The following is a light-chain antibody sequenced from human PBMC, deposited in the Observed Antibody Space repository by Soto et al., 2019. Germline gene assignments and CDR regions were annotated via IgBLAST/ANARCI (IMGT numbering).Light chain of an antibody. Sequence: DIRMTQSPSTLSASVGDRVTITCRASQSISSWLAWYQQKPGKAPKLIIYKASTLQSGVPSRFSGSGSGTEFTLAISSLQPDDSATYYCQQYNDNWTFGQGTKVEIK. CDR3: QQYNDNWT. V-gene: IGKV1-5*03. J-gene: IGKJ1*01. CDR1: QSISSW. CDR2: KAS.